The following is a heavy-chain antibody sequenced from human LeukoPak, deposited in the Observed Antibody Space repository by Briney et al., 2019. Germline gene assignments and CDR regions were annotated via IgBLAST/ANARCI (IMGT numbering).Heavy chain of an antibody. D-gene: IGHD5-24*01. J-gene: IGHJ4*01. CDR3: ARGASRGLDY. CDR2: ISSSSSTI. Sequence: TGGSLRLSCAASAFTFYTYSMNWVRQPPGKGLEWLSYISSSSSTIYYADSVKGRFTISRDNAKNSLYLQMNSLRDEDTAVYYCARGASRGLDYSGHGTLVTVSS. CDR1: AFTFYTYS. V-gene: IGHV3-48*02.